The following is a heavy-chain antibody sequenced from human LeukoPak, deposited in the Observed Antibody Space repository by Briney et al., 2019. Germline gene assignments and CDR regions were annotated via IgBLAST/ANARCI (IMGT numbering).Heavy chain of an antibody. CDR1: GYTFTSYG. J-gene: IGHJ4*02. D-gene: IGHD1-26*01. V-gene: IGHV1-18*01. CDR3: ARARNIGGPTTSFDY. CDR2: ISAYNGNT. Sequence: GASVKVSCKASGYTFTSYGISWVRQAPGQGLEWMGWISAYNGNTNYAQKLQGRVTMTTDTSTSTAYMELRSLRSDDTAVYYCARARNIGGPTTSFDYWGQGTLVTVSS.